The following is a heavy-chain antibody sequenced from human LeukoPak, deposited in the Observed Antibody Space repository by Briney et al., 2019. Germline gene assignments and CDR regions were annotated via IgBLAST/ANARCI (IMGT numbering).Heavy chain of an antibody. V-gene: IGHV3-23*01. J-gene: IGHJ4*02. CDR2: ISARDGST. CDR3: AKEEGVVGNPYLDY. Sequence: PGGSLRLSCVVSGFTISSYAMSWVRQAPGKGPEWVSGISARDGSTYYADSVMGRFTISRDSSKNTLYLQMNSLRAEDTAVYYCAKEEGVVGNPYLDYWGQGTLVTVSS. D-gene: IGHD3-3*01. CDR1: GFTISSYA.